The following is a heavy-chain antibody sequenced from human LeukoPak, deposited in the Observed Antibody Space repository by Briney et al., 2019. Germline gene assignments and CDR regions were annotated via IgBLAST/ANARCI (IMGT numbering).Heavy chain of an antibody. J-gene: IGHJ4*02. CDR1: GYTLTNYN. CDR2: INTYKGDT. D-gene: IGHD2/OR15-2a*01. V-gene: IGHV1-18*01. CDR3: ARLGLWKYYFDY. Sequence: GASVKVSCKASGYTLTNYNISWVRQAPGQGLEWMGWINTYKGDTLYAQKLQGRVTMTADTSTNTAYMELRSLRFDDTAVYYCARLGLWKYYFDYWGQGTLVTVSS.